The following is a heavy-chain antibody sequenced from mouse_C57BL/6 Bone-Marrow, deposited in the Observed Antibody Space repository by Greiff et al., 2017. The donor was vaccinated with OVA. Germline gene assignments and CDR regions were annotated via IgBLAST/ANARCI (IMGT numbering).Heavy chain of an antibody. J-gene: IGHJ2*01. Sequence: EVQLVESGGDLVKPGGSLKLSCAASGFTFSSYGMSWVRQTPDKRLEWVATISSGGSYTSYPDSVKGRFTISRDNAKNTLYLQMSSLKSEDTARYYCARFYDGYYVDYWGQGTTLTVSS. CDR3: ARFYDGYYVDY. CDR1: GFTFSSYG. V-gene: IGHV5-6*01. D-gene: IGHD2-3*01. CDR2: ISSGGSYT.